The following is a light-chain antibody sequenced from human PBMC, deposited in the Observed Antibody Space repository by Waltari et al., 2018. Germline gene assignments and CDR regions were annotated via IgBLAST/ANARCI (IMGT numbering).Light chain of an antibody. CDR1: TSNIGRNY. Sequence: QSVLTQPPSASGTPGQRVTISCSGSTSNIGRNYVYWYQQFPGTAPKLLGYRNNARPSGVPDRISGSKSGTSASLAISGLRSEDEADYYCATWDGSLTAWVFGGGTKVTVL. V-gene: IGLV1-47*01. J-gene: IGLJ3*02. CDR2: RNN. CDR3: ATWDGSLTAWV.